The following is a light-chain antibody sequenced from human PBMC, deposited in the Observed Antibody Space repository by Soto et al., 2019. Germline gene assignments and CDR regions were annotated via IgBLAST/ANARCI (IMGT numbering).Light chain of an antibody. CDR1: QSVSSY. CDR3: QQFSSYTLT. J-gene: IGKJ4*01. V-gene: IGKV3-11*01. CDR2: DAS. Sequence: EIVLTQSPATLSLSPGERATLSCRASQSVSSYLAWYQQKPGQAPRLLIYDASSRATGIPDRFSGGGSGTDFTLTISRLEPEDFAVYYCQQFSSYTLTFGGGTKVDI.